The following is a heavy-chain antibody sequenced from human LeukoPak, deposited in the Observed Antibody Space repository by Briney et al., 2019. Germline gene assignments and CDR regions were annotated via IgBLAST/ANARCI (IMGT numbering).Heavy chain of an antibody. Sequence: GASVKVPCKASGYTFTGYYMHWVRQAPGQGLEWMGWINPNSGGTNYAQRFQGRVTMTRDTSISTAYMELSSLRSEDTAVYYCARASMGIAAAGRPRNYYYYYMDVWGKGTTVTVSS. D-gene: IGHD6-13*01. J-gene: IGHJ6*03. CDR1: GYTFTGYY. CDR3: ARASMGIAAAGRPRNYYYYYMDV. V-gene: IGHV1-2*02. CDR2: INPNSGGT.